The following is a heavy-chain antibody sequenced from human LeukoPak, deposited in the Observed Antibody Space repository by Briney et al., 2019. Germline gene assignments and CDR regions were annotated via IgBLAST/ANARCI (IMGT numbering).Heavy chain of an antibody. J-gene: IGHJ5*02. CDR2: ISSSSTYI. CDR1: GGSFSGYY. CDR3: ARVGGSSSRWFDP. Sequence: ETLSLTCAVYGGSFSGYYWSWIRQPPGKGLEWVSSISSSSTYIYYADSVRGRFTISRDNAKNSLFLQMNSLRAEDTAVYYCARVGGSSSRWFDPWGQGTLVTVSS. V-gene: IGHV3-21*01. D-gene: IGHD6-6*01.